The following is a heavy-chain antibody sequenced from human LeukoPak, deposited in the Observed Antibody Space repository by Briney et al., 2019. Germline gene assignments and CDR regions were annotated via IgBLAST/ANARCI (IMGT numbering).Heavy chain of an antibody. CDR2: IYTSGST. Sequence: SETLSLTCTVSGGSISSGSYYWRWIRQPAGKGLEWIGRIYTSGSTNYNPSLKSRVTISVDTSKNQFSLKLSSVTAADTAVYYCAKGLLRIDYWGQGTLVTVSS. CDR1: GGSISSGSYY. V-gene: IGHV4-61*02. J-gene: IGHJ4*02. CDR3: AKGLLRIDY. D-gene: IGHD3-22*01.